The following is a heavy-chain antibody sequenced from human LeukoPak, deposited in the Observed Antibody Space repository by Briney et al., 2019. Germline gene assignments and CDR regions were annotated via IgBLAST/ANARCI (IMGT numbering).Heavy chain of an antibody. D-gene: IGHD3-10*01. CDR2: ISWNSGSI. Sequence: GRSLRLSCAVSGFTFDDYAMHWVRQAPGKGLEWVSGISWNSGSIGYADSVKGRFTISRDNAKNSLYLQMNSLRAEDTALYYCAKDIGPGYLVRGVITTDYFDYWGQGTLVTVSS. J-gene: IGHJ4*02. CDR1: GFTFDDYA. CDR3: AKDIGPGYLVRGVITTDYFDY. V-gene: IGHV3-9*01.